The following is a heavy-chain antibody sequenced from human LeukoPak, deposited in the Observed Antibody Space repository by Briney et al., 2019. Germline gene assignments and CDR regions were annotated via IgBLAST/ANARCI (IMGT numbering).Heavy chain of an antibody. Sequence: PSETLSLTCAVYGGSFSGYYWSWIRQPPGKGLEWIGEINHSGSTNYNPSLKSRVTISVDTSKNQFSLKLSSVTAADTAVYYCASMSPRRWLQLRVAHPIDYWGQGTLVTVSS. CDR1: GGSFSGYY. CDR2: INHSGST. D-gene: IGHD5-24*01. V-gene: IGHV4-34*01. CDR3: ASMSPRRWLQLRVAHPIDY. J-gene: IGHJ4*02.